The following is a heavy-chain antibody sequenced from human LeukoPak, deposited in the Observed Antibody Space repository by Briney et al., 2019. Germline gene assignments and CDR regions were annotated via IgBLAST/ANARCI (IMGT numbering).Heavy chain of an antibody. D-gene: IGHD1-26*01. Sequence: ASVKVSCKASGYTFTSYDINWVRQATGQGLEWMGWMNPNSGNTGYAQKFQGRVTMTRNTSISTAYMELRSLRSDDTAVYYCARDLEWALRGWFDPWGQGTLVTVSS. CDR3: ARDLEWALRGWFDP. V-gene: IGHV1-8*01. CDR2: MNPNSGNT. CDR1: GYTFTSYD. J-gene: IGHJ5*02.